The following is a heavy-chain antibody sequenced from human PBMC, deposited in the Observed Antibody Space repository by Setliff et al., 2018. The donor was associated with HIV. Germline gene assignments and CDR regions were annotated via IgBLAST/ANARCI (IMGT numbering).Heavy chain of an antibody. J-gene: IGHJ4*02. CDR1: GGSFSGYY. CDR2: INHSGST. D-gene: IGHD3-10*01. V-gene: IGHV4-34*01. Sequence: SETLSLTCAVYGGSFSGYYWSWIRQPPGKGLEWIGEINHSGSTNYNPSLKSRVTISVDTSKNQFSLKLGSVTAADTAVYYCARGRGYYYGSGSYFDYWGQGTLVTVSS. CDR3: ARGRGYYYGSGSYFDY.